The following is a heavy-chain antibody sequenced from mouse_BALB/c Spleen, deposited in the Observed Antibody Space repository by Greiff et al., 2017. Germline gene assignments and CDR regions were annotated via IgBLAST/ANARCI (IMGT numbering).Heavy chain of an antibody. CDR1: GFTFSDYG. V-gene: IGHV5-15*02. D-gene: IGHD2-14*01. J-gene: IGHJ4*01. Sequence: EVQLVESWGGLVQPGGSRKLSCAASGFTFSDYGMAWVRQAPGKGPEWVAFISNLAYSIYYADTVTGRFTISRENAKNTLYLEMSSLRSEDTAMYYCARELRYGTLAMDYWGQGTSVTVSS. CDR2: ISNLAYSI. CDR3: ARELRYGTLAMDY.